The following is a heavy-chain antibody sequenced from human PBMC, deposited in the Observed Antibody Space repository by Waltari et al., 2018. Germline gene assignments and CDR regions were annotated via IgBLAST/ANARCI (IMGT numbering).Heavy chain of an antibody. CDR3: ARDLRIAARDYYGMDV. J-gene: IGHJ6*02. Sequence: QVQLQESGPGLVKPSETRSLTCTVSGGSISSYYWSWIRQPPGKGLEWIGYIYYSGSTNYNPSLKSRVTISVDTSKNQFSLKLSSVTAADTAVYYCARDLRIAARDYYGMDVWGQGTTVTVSS. V-gene: IGHV4-59*01. CDR2: IYYSGST. D-gene: IGHD6-6*01. CDR1: GGSISSYY.